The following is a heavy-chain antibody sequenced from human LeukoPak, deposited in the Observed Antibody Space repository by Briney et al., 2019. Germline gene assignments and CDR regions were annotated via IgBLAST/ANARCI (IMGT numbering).Heavy chain of an antibody. Sequence: NTGGSLILSCAASGFTVSNNYMSWIRQAPGKWREWIGEINHSGTTNYNPSLKSRVTISIDTSKNQFSLRLSSVTAADTAMYYCARDSGYGGGFDYWGQGTLVTVSS. D-gene: IGHD5-12*01. CDR1: GFTVSNNY. CDR2: INHSGTT. V-gene: IGHV4-34*01. CDR3: ARDSGYGGGFDY. J-gene: IGHJ4*02.